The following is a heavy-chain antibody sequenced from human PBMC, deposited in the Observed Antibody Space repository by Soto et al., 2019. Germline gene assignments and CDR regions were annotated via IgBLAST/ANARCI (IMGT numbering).Heavy chain of an antibody. CDR3: ARAISSVSGSYDY. CDR2: IYYSGSA. J-gene: IGHJ4*02. D-gene: IGHD3-10*01. V-gene: IGHV4-59*01. CDR1: GGSISSYY. Sequence: QVQLQESGPGLVKPSETLSLTCTVSGGSISSYYWSWIRQPPGKGLEWIGYIYYSGSANYNPSLKSRAXSSXDXFENQFSLKLSSVTAADTAVYYCARAISSVSGSYDYWGQGTLVTVSS.